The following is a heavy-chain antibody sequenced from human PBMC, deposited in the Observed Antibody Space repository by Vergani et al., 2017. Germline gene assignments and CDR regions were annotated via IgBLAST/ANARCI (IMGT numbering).Heavy chain of an antibody. D-gene: IGHD3-9*01. J-gene: IGHJ4*02. CDR1: GFSIDNGYY. Sequence: QVQLQESGPGLVKPSETLSLTCAVSGFSIDNGYYWAGIRQPPGKGLEWIGSIYRTGRTHFNPSLKSRVTISVDTSNNHFSLRLNSLTAADTAVYYCARRSGIVYDIFSGTQYFFDFWGQGTLVTVSS. CDR2: IYRTGRT. CDR3: ARRSGIVYDIFSGTQYFFDF. V-gene: IGHV4-38-2*01.